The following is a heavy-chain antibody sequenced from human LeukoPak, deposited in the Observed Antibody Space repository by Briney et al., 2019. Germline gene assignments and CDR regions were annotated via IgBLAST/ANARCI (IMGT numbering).Heavy chain of an antibody. J-gene: IGHJ4*02. D-gene: IGHD1-26*01. Sequence: GGSLRLSCAASGFSFITYAMHWVRQAPGKGLEWVAFMRPDGSDKYYADSVKGRFTISRDNSKNTLYLQMDSLRPEDTAVYYCTREGDFDYWGQGALVTVSS. CDR2: MRPDGSDK. CDR3: TREGDFDY. V-gene: IGHV3-30*02. CDR1: GFSFITYA.